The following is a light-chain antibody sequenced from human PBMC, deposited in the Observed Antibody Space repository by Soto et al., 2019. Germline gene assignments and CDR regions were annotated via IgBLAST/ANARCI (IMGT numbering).Light chain of an antibody. Sequence: QSVVTQPPSLSGAPGQRFTISCTGSSSNIGAGYDVHWYQQLPGTAPKLLIYGNSDRPSGVPDRFSGSKSDTSASLAITGLQAEDEADYYCQSYDNSLSAFVFGTGTKVTVL. CDR3: QSYDNSLSAFV. V-gene: IGLV1-40*01. CDR1: SSNIGAGYD. CDR2: GNS. J-gene: IGLJ1*01.